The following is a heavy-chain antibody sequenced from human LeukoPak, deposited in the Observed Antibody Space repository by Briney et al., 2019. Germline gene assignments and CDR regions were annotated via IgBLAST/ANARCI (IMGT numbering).Heavy chain of an antibody. D-gene: IGHD1-1*01. CDR1: GFTFNNYW. V-gene: IGHV3-74*01. J-gene: IGHJ6*02. CDR3: ARRGTGHGMDV. CDR2: INNDGSSA. Sequence: GGSLRLSCAASGFTFNNYWIHWVRQVPGKGLVWVSRINNDGSSASYVDSVKGRFTISRDNAKNTLFLQMNSLRAEDTAVYYCARRGTGHGMDVWGQGTTVIVTS.